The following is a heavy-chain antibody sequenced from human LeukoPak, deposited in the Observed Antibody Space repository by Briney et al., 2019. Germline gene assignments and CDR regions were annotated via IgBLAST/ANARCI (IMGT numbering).Heavy chain of an antibody. J-gene: IGHJ4*02. CDR2: ISSSSSYI. CDR1: AFTFSTYT. V-gene: IGHV3-21*01. Sequence: PGGSLRLSCAASAFTFSTYTMNSVRQAPGKGLEWVSSISSSSSYIYYADSVKGRFTISRDYPKNSLFLQMNSLIAETTAVYFWAGLGIEGTHWHLDHGGRRTGVTVSS. CDR3: AGLGIEGTHWHLDH. D-gene: IGHD1-1*01.